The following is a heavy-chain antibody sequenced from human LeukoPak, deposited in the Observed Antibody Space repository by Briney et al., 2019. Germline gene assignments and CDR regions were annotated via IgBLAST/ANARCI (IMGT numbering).Heavy chain of an antibody. CDR3: ARVKFSRSGSYYCFDY. Sequence: SETLSLTCAVSGGSISSNNWWGWVRQPPGKGPEWIGEIYHSGSPNYNPSLKSRVTISVDTSKNQFSLKLSSVTAADTAVYYCARVKFSRSGSYYCFDYWGQGTLVTVSS. D-gene: IGHD1-26*01. V-gene: IGHV4-4*02. CDR1: GGSISSNNW. CDR2: IYHSGSP. J-gene: IGHJ4*02.